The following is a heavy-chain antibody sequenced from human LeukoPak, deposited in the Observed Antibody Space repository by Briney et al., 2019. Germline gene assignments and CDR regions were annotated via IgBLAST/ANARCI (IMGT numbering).Heavy chain of an antibody. V-gene: IGHV1-18*01. CDR3: ARAGGYSYRYDPNADYYYMHV. D-gene: IGHD5-18*01. Sequence: ASVKVSCKASCYTFTSYGISWVRQAPGQGLEWMVWISAYNGNTNYAQKLQGRVTMTTDTSTSTAYMELRSLRSDDTAVYYCARAGGYSYRYDPNADYYYMHVWGKGTTVTVSS. J-gene: IGHJ6*03. CDR2: ISAYNGNT. CDR1: CYTFTSYG.